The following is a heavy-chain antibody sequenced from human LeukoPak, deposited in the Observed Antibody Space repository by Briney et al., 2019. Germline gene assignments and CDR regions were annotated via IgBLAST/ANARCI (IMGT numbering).Heavy chain of an antibody. CDR2: IYYSGST. D-gene: IGHD2-2*01. CDR3: ARVPAAPRLYMDV. Sequence: SETLSLTCTVSSVSVNSYYWSWIRQPPGKGLEWIGYIYYSGSTNYNPSLKSRVTISVDTSKNQFSLKLSSVTAADTTVYYCARVPAAPRLYMDVWGQGTTVIVSS. V-gene: IGHV4-59*02. J-gene: IGHJ6*02. CDR1: SVSVNSYY.